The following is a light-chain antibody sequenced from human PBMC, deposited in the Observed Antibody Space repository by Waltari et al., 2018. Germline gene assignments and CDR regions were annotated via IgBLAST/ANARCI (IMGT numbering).Light chain of an antibody. Sequence: DIQLTQSPPSLSASVGDSVTITCRASQNVRRFLNWYQQKPGKAPKLLIYAATDLQTGFPYRFSGSGSETEYSLTISSLQLEDSAIYYCQQASSYPRTFGQGTKVEIK. CDR1: QNVRRF. J-gene: IGKJ1*01. CDR2: AAT. CDR3: QQASSYPRT. V-gene: IGKV1-39*01.